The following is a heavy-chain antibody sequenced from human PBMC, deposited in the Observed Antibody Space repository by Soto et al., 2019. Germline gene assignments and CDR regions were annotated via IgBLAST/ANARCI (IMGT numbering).Heavy chain of an antibody. CDR1: GFTFSRNA. J-gene: IGHJ4*02. V-gene: IGHV3-23*01. CDR3: AKASSLSWGIFDY. D-gene: IGHD6-13*01. Sequence: GGSLRLSCAASGFTFSRNAMTWVRQAPGKGLEWVSHINENSRTTYFADSVKGRFTISRDNSKNTLYLQMNSLRAEDTAVYYCAKASSLSWGIFDYWGQGILITVSS. CDR2: INENSRTT.